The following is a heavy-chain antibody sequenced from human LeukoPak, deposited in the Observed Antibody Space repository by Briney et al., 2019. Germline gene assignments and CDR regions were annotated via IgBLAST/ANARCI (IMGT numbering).Heavy chain of an antibody. D-gene: IGHD3-3*01. Sequence: PGGSLRLSCAASGFTFSSYSMNWVRQAPGKGLEWVSYISSSSGTIYYADSVKGRFTISRENAKNSLYLQMNSLRAEDTAVYYCARDLLEWYFDYWGQGTLVTVSS. J-gene: IGHJ4*02. CDR3: ARDLLEWYFDY. CDR2: ISSSSGTI. CDR1: GFTFSSYS. V-gene: IGHV3-48*04.